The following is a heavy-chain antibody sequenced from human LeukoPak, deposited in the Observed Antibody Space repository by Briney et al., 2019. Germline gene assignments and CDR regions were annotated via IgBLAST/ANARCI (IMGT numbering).Heavy chain of an antibody. V-gene: IGHV3-23*01. CDR3: AKEWMGGTTGQYYYYGMDV. J-gene: IGHJ6*02. CDR2: ISGSGGST. Sequence: ETLSLTCTVSGDSIGSHYWSWVRQAPGKGLEWVSAISGSGGSTYYADSVKGRFTISRDNSKNTLYLQMNSLRAEDTAVYYCAKEWMGGTTGQYYYYGMDVWGQGTTVTVSS. CDR1: GDSIGSHY. D-gene: IGHD1-1*01.